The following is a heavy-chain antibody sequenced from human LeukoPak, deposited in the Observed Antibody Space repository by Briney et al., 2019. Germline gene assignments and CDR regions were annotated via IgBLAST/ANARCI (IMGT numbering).Heavy chain of an antibody. CDR2: ISSSSSYI. D-gene: IGHD7-27*01. CDR3: ARGPLDVTWGYYYYYYMDV. V-gene: IGHV3-21*01. J-gene: IGHJ6*03. CDR1: GFTFSSYS. Sequence: GGSLRLSCAASGFTFSSYSMNWVRQAPGKGLEWVSSISSSSSYIYYADSVKGQFTISRDNAKNSLYLQMNSLRAEDTAVYYCARGPLDVTWGYYYYYYMDVWGKGTTVTVSS.